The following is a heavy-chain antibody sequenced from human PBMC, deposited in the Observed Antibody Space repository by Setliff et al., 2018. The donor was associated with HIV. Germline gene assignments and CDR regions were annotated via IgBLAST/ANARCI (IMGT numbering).Heavy chain of an antibody. J-gene: IGHJ4*02. CDR2: ISGFTGEV. V-gene: IGHV1-18*04. D-gene: IGHD2-21*02. Sequence: ASVKVSCKASGYDFSSYSMMWVRQTPGQGLEWLGWISGFTGEVRLAKEFQGRVTLTTSAYTAYMELKSLRSEDRGVYYCARGGLGFLDWCLPYSWGQGTLVTVSS. CDR1: GYDFSSYS. CDR3: ARGGLGFLDWCLPYS.